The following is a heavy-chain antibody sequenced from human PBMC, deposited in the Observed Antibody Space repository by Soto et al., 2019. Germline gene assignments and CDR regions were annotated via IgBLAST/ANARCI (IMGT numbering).Heavy chain of an antibody. J-gene: IGHJ3*02. CDR3: ARAAPLDAFDI. Sequence: GGSLRLSCAASGFTFSSYDMHWVRQATGKGLEWVSAIGTAGDTYYPGSVKGRFTISRENAKNSLYLQMNSLRAGDTAVYYCARAAPLDAFDIWGQGTMVTVSS. CDR1: GFTFSSYD. CDR2: IGTAGDT. V-gene: IGHV3-13*01.